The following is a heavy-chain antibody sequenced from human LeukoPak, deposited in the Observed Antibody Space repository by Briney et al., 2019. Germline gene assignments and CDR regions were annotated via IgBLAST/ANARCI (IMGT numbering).Heavy chain of an antibody. CDR3: ARRDYGDYVGGY. CDR1: GGSISSSRYY. V-gene: IGHV4-39*01. Sequence: SETLSLTCTVSGGSISSSRYYWGWIRQPPGKGLEWIGSIYYSGSTYYNPSLKSRVTISVDTSKNQFSLKLSSVTAADTAVYYCARRDYGDYVGGYWGQGTLVTVSS. J-gene: IGHJ4*02. CDR2: IYYSGST. D-gene: IGHD4-17*01.